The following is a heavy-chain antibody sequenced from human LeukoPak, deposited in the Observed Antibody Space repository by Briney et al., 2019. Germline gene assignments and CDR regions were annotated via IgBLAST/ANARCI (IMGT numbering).Heavy chain of an antibody. CDR3: ARHSRGAYYYGSGSYLD. CDR1: GGSFSGYY. J-gene: IGHJ4*02. Sequence: SETLSLTCAVYGGSFSGYYWSWIRQPPGKGLEWIGEINHSGSTNYNPSLKSRVTISVDTSKNQFSLKLSSVTAADTAVYYCARHSRGAYYYGSGSYLDWGQGTLVTVSS. CDR2: INHSGST. D-gene: IGHD3-10*01. V-gene: IGHV4-34*01.